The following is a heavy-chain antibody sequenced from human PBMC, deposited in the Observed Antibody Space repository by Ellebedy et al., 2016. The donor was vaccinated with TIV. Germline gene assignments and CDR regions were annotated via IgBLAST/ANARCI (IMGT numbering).Heavy chain of an antibody. CDR3: ARDLKRGGSTESFDY. V-gene: IGHV3-74*01. J-gene: IGHJ4*02. CDR1: GFTFCNYW. D-gene: IGHD2-15*01. Sequence: GGPLRLSXAASGFTFCNYWMHWVRQAPGKGLVWVSQINSDGSTTVYADSVKGRFTISRDNAKNTLYLQMNSLRAEDTAVYYCARDLKRGGSTESFDYWGQGTLVTVSS. CDR2: INSDGSTT.